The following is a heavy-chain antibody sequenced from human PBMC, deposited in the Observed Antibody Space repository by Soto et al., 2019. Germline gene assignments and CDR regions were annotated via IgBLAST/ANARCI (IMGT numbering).Heavy chain of an antibody. Sequence: GGSLSLSCAASGFTFSSYAMSWVRQAPGKGLEWVSAISGSGGSTYYADSVKGRFTISRDNSKNTLYLQMNSLRAEDTAVYYCAKVLRDYYGSGSSYYYYGMDVWGQGTTVTVSS. J-gene: IGHJ6*02. CDR1: GFTFSSYA. V-gene: IGHV3-23*01. CDR2: ISGSGGST. D-gene: IGHD3-10*01. CDR3: AKVLRDYYGSGSSYYYYGMDV.